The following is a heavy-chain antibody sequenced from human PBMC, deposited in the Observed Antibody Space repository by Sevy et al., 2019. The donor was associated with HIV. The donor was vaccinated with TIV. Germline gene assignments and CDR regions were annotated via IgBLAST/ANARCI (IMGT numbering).Heavy chain of an antibody. D-gene: IGHD3-22*01. CDR3: ARGHDYYDSSGYSGVDP. CDR2: IYYSGST. Sequence: SETLSLTCTVSGGSISSSSYYWGWIRQPPGKGLEWIGSIYYSGSTYYNPSLKSRVTISVDTSKNQFSLKLSSVTAADTAVYYCARGHDYYDSSGYSGVDPWGQGTLVTVSS. J-gene: IGHJ5*02. CDR1: GGSISSSSYY. V-gene: IGHV4-39*01.